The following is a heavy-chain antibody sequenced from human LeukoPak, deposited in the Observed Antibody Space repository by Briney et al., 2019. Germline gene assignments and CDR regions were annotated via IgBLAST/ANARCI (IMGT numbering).Heavy chain of an antibody. J-gene: IGHJ4*02. CDR1: GFTFSDYT. V-gene: IGHV3-15*01. Sequence: GGSLRLACAASGFTFSDYTMNWVRQAPGKGLEWVGRVKSKTDGGTTDYAAPVKGRFTISRDDSKNTLHLQMNSLKTEDTAVYYCATVYYYDSSGFYYFDYWGQGTLVTVSS. CDR3: ATVYYYDSSGFYYFDY. CDR2: VKSKTDGGTT. D-gene: IGHD3-22*01.